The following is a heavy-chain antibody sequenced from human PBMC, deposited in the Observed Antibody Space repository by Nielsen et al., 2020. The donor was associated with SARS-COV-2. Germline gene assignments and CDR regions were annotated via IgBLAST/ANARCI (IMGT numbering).Heavy chain of an antibody. CDR2: INGGGST. CDR1: GFTVSSNY. V-gene: IGHV3-66*01. Sequence: GESLKISCAASGFTVSSNYMSWVRQAPGKGLEWVSVINGGGSTDYADSVKDRFSISRDNSKNTLYLQMNSLRAEDTAVYYCARRVWPYYYYMDVWGKRTTVTVSS. J-gene: IGHJ6*03. CDR3: ARRVWPYYYYMDV.